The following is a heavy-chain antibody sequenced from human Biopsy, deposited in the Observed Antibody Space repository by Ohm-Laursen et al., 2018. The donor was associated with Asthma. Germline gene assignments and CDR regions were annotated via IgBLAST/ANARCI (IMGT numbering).Heavy chain of an antibody. V-gene: IGHV3-21*01. CDR3: ARDGPDLPTELDY. J-gene: IGHJ4*02. CDR1: GFTFSHYN. D-gene: IGHD1-14*01. CDR2: ITDTGRYI. Sequence: SLRLSCTASGFTFSHYNMKWVRQAPGKCLEWDTSITDTGRYIKYAYSVKGRFTLSRDNAKNSLYLQMNSLRAEDTAVYYCARDGPDLPTELDYWGPGALVTVSS.